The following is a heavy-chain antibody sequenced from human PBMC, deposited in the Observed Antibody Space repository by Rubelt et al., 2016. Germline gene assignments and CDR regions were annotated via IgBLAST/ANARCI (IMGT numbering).Heavy chain of an antibody. CDR1: GGSISTGSYY. J-gene: IGHJ4*02. D-gene: IGHD6-19*01. CDR3: AREGYSSGWYDDY. V-gene: IGHV4-39*02. CDR2: LYYTGST. Sequence: QLQLQESGPGLVKPSDTLSLSCTVSGGSISTGSYYWGWIRQAPGTGLEWIGSLYYTGSTFYNPSLDSRVNMAVGRSRNRFSLKLCAVTAADTAVYYCAREGYSSGWYDDYWGQGTLVTVSS.